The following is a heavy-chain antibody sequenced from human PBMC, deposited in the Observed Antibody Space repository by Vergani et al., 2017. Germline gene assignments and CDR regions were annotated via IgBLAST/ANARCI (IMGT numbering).Heavy chain of an antibody. CDR2: MNPNSGNT. V-gene: IGHV1-8*01. D-gene: IGHD1-26*01. CDR3: ARGRGYSGSYSNNDY. J-gene: IGHJ4*02. CDR1: GYTFTSYD. Sequence: QVQLVQSGAEVKKPGASVKVSCKASGYTFTSYDINWVRQATGQGVEWMGWMNPNSGNTGYAPKFQGRVTMTMNTYLSTAYRELSSLSAEDTAVYYCARGRGYSGSYSNNDYWGQGTLVTVSS.